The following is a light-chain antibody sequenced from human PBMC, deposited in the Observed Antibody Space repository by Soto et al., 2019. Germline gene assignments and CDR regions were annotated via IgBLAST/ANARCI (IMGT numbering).Light chain of an antibody. CDR2: DVS. Sequence: QSVLTQPTSVSGPPGQSIIISCTGTSSDFGNYNYVSWYQHHPGEAPKLMICDVSDRPSGVSNRFSGSKSGNTASLTISGLQAEDEADYYCSSYTSGSTPWVFGTGTKVTVL. J-gene: IGLJ1*01. CDR1: SSDFGNYNY. CDR3: SSYTSGSTPWV. V-gene: IGLV2-14*03.